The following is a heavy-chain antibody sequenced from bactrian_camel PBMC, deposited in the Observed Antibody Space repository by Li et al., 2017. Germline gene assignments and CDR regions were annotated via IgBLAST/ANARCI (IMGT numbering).Heavy chain of an antibody. CDR3: AAEKGNYGDYCGPSWPFGN. CDR2: LDSDDST. V-gene: IGHV3S67*01. D-gene: IGHD2*01. CDR1: GFTYSTYR. J-gene: IGHJ6*01. Sequence: DVQLVESGGGSVQAGGSLRLSCAASGFTYSTYRMGWFRQAPGKEREGVATLDSDDSTEYADFVAGRFTISKDIARNTLYLQMDNLKPEDTAMYYCAAEKGNYGDYCGPSWPFGNRGQGTQVTVS.